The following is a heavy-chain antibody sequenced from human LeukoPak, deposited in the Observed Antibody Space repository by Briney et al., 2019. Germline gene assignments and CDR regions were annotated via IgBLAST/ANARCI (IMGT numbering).Heavy chain of an antibody. CDR2: ISSSSSYI. D-gene: IGHD1-26*01. J-gene: IGHJ6*02. CDR3: HLLKTSGMDV. Sequence: GGSLRLSCAASGFTFSSYSMNWVRQAPGKGLEWVSSISSSSSYIYYADSVKGRFTISRDNAKNSLYLQMSSLRAEDTAVYYCHLLKTSGMDVWGQGTTVTVSS. V-gene: IGHV3-21*01. CDR1: GFTFSSYS.